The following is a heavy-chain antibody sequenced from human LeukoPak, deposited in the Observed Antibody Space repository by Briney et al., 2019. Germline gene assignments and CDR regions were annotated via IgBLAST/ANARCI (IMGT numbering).Heavy chain of an antibody. V-gene: IGHV1-69*05. J-gene: IGHJ4*02. Sequence: SVKVSCKASGGTFSSHAISWVRQAPGQGLEWVRGIIPIFGTTNYAQKFQGRVTITTDESTSTGYMELRSLRSDDTAVYYCARGDSGYDYGFDNWGQGTLVSVSS. CDR3: ARGDSGYDYGFDN. CDR1: GGTFSSHA. D-gene: IGHD5-12*01. CDR2: IIPIFGTT.